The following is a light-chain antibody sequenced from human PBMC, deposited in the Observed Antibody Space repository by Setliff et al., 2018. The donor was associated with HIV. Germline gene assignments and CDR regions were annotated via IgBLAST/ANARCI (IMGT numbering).Light chain of an antibody. Sequence: VLTQPPSVSGAPGQRVTISCTGSSSNIGAGYDVHWYHQLPGTAPKLLIYGNSNRPSGVPDRFSGSKSGTSASLAITGLQAEDEADYYCQSYDSSLSAYVFGTGTKVTVL. J-gene: IGLJ1*01. CDR3: QSYDSSLSAYV. CDR1: SSNIGAGYD. V-gene: IGLV1-40*01. CDR2: GNS.